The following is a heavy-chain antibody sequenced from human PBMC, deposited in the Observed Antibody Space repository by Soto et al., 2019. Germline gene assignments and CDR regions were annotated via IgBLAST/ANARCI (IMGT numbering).Heavy chain of an antibody. CDR2: IDGSGDTT. D-gene: IGHD3-3*01. CDR3: AKGANFGVIISHFDY. Sequence: GGSLRLSCAASGFTFSIYGMSWVRQAPGKGLEWVAAIDGSGDTTYADSVKGRFTISRDNSKSTLHLQINGLRAEDTALYYCAKGANFGVIISHFDYRGQGTLVTVSS. V-gene: IGHV3-23*01. J-gene: IGHJ4*02. CDR1: GFTFSIYG.